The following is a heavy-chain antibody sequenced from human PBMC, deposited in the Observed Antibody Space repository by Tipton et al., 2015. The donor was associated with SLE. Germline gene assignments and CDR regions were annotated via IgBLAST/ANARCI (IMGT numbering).Heavy chain of an antibody. CDR3: AVNVVVKVQVDY. CDR2: LYAGGST. D-gene: IGHD2-21*01. V-gene: IGHV4-39*07. Sequence: TLSLTCSVSGVSISTSRYYWGWIRQSPGQGLEWVGSLYAGGSTYFHPSLKSRASISADASKNQFSLKLTSVTAADTAVYYCAVNVVVKVQVDYWGPGALVTVSS. J-gene: IGHJ4*02. CDR1: GVSISTSRYY.